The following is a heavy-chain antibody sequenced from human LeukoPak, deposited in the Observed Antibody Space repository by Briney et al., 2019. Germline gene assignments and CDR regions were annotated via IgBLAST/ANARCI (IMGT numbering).Heavy chain of an antibody. CDR2: IHYSGDN. Sequence: SETLSLTCTVSGGSISNYYWSWIRQPPGKGLEWIGYIHYSGDNKYNPSLKSRVTISVDTSKNQFSLKLNSVTAADMALYYCARHSPTNGYYFDYWGQGTLVTVS. D-gene: IGHD1-1*01. CDR1: GGSISNYY. V-gene: IGHV4-59*01. CDR3: ARHSPTNGYYFDY. J-gene: IGHJ4*02.